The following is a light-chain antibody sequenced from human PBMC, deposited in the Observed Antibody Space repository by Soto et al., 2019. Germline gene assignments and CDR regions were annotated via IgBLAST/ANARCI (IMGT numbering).Light chain of an antibody. CDR2: KAS. J-gene: IGKJ1*01. V-gene: IGKV1-5*03. CDR1: QSISTW. Sequence: DIQMTQSPSTLSASVGDRVIITCRASQSISTWLAWYQQKPGKAPKLLIYKASNLEGGVPSRFSGSGSGTEFTLTISSLQPEDVATYYCQKYNKAPWIFGQGTKVEV. CDR3: QKYNKAPWI.